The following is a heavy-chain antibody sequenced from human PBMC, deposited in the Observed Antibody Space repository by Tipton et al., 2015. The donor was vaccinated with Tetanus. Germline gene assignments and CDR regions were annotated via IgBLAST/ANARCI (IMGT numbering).Heavy chain of an antibody. V-gene: IGHV1-2*02. Sequence: QLVQSGAEVKKPGASVKVSCKASGYAFTGYYIHWVRQAPGQGLEWMGWVSPDSGGTNLARRFHGQVTMTSDTSSGTAYMEMSRLSFVAAAAYCCARVPGFAPSNLDSWGQGTVVAVSS. CDR1: GYAFTGYY. CDR3: ARVPGFAPSNLDS. D-gene: IGHD5-12*01. CDR2: VSPDSGGT. J-gene: IGHJ5*01.